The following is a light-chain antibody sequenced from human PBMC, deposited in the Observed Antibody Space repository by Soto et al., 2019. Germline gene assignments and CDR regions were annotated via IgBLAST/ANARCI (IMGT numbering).Light chain of an antibody. CDR1: QSVSSSY. J-gene: IGKJ4*01. Sequence: EIVLTQSPGTLSLSPGERATLSCRASQSVSSSYLAWYQQKPGQAPRLLIYGASSRATGIQDRFSGSGSGTDFTLPISRLEPEDFAVYSCQQYASSPLTFGGGTKVEIK. CDR3: QQYASSPLT. CDR2: GAS. V-gene: IGKV3-20*01.